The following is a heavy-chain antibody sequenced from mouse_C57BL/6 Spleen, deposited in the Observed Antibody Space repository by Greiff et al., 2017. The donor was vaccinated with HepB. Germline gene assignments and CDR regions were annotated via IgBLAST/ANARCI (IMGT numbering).Heavy chain of an antibody. D-gene: IGHD1-1*01. Sequence: QVHVKQPGAELVKPGASVKMSCKASGYTFTSYWITWVKQRPGQGLEWIGDIYPGSGSTKYNEKFKSKATLTVDTSSSTAYMQLSSLTSEDSAVYYCARSRGYYGSSWYFDVWGTGTTVTVSS. CDR3: ARSRGYYGSSWYFDV. J-gene: IGHJ1*03. V-gene: IGHV1-55*01. CDR1: GYTFTSYW. CDR2: IYPGSGST.